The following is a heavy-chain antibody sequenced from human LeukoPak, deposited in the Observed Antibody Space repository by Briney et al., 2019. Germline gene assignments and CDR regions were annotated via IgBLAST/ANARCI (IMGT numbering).Heavy chain of an antibody. D-gene: IGHD2-2*01. V-gene: IGHV4-34*01. CDR2: INHSGST. J-gene: IGHJ6*02. CDR1: GGSFSGYY. CDR3: ARTDIVVVPAARSHYYGMDV. Sequence: SETLSLTCAVYGGSFSGYYWSWICQPPGKGLEWIGEINHSGSTNYNPSLKSRVTISVDTSKNQFSLKLSSVTAADTAVYYCARTDIVVVPAARSHYYGMDVWGQGTTVTVSS.